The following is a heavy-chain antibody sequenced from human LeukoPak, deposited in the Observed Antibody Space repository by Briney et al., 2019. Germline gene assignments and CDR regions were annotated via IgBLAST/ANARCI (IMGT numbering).Heavy chain of an antibody. V-gene: IGHV3-23*01. CDR2: ISSGGGST. CDR1: GFTFSSYA. Sequence: PGGSLRLSCAASGFTFSSYAMSWVRQAPGKGLEWVSTISSGGGSTFYADSVKGRFTISRDNSKNSLHLQMNSPRADDTAVYYCAKVDFGDYEFDHWGQGTLVTVSS. D-gene: IGHD4-17*01. J-gene: IGHJ4*02. CDR3: AKVDFGDYEFDH.